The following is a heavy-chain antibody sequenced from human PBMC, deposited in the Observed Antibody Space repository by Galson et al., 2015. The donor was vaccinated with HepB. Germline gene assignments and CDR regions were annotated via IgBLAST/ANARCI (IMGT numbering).Heavy chain of an antibody. J-gene: IGHJ4*02. CDR1: GFTFNDYT. CDR3: ARGVRGSYPTFYY. D-gene: IGHD3-10*01. Sequence: SLRLSCAASGFTFNDYTMHWVRQTPGKGLEWVSSISWNGDNIGYADSVKGRFTISRDNAKNSLYLRMNSLRAEDTALYYCARGVRGSYPTFYYWGQGTLVTVSS. V-gene: IGHV3-9*01. CDR2: ISWNGDNI.